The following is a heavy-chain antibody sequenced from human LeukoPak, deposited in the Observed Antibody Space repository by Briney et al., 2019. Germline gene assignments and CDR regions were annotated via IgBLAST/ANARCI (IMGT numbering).Heavy chain of an antibody. Sequence: PGGSLRLSCAASGFTFSSYAMHWVRQAPGKGLEWVAVISYDGSNKYYADSVKGRFTISRDNSKNTLYLQMNSLRAEDTAVYYCARDRVDTAMVIGQIDYWGQGTLVTVPS. V-gene: IGHV3-30-3*01. J-gene: IGHJ4*02. CDR1: GFTFSSYA. CDR3: ARDRVDTAMVIGQIDY. D-gene: IGHD5-18*01. CDR2: ISYDGSNK.